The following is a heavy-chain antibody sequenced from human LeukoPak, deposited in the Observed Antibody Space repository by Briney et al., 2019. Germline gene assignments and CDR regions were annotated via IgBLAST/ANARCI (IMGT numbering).Heavy chain of an antibody. Sequence: SETLSLTCTVSGGSISSYYWSWIRQPPGKGLEWIGYIYYSGSTNYNPSLKSRVTISVDTSKNQFSLKLSSVTAADTAVYYCARVGRKRITMIPTLDAFDIWGQGTVVTVSS. D-gene: IGHD3-22*01. V-gene: IGHV4-59*01. CDR1: GGSISSYY. J-gene: IGHJ3*02. CDR3: ARVGRKRITMIPTLDAFDI. CDR2: IYYSGST.